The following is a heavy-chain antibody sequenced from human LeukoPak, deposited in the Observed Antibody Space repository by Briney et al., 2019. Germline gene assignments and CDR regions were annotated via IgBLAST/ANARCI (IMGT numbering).Heavy chain of an antibody. V-gene: IGHV3-7*01. CDR3: ARETGSSVGSTDFDY. CDR2: IKEDGSDK. CDR1: GFTFSTYW. Sequence: GGSLRLSCAASGFTFSTYWMTWVRQAPGKGLEWVANIKEDGSDKYYVDSVKGRFTISRDNAKNSLYLQMHSLRAEDTALYYCARETGSSVGSTDFDYWGQGTLVTVSS. D-gene: IGHD6-6*01. J-gene: IGHJ4*02.